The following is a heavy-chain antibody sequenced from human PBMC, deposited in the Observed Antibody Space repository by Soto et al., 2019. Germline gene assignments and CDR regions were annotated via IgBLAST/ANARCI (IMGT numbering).Heavy chain of an antibody. J-gene: IGHJ4*02. CDR3: SKDLDGLQGLVDSSFCFDY. CDR2: ISYDGSDK. Sequence: QVQLVESGGGVVQPGRSLRLSCAASGFTFNSYGMHWVRQAPGKGLEWVAVISYDGSDKYYADSVKGRFTISRDNSKNTLYLPMNSRRAEDTAVYYCSKDLDGLQGLVDSSFCFDYWGQGTLVTVSS. V-gene: IGHV3-30*18. CDR1: GFTFNSYG. D-gene: IGHD3-16*02.